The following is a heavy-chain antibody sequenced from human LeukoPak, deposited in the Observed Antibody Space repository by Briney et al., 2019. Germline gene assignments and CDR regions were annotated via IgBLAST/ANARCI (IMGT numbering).Heavy chain of an antibody. CDR3: VAGNGDYFDY. CDR2: IYPGDSET. Sequence: GESLKTSCRGSGYTFATFWIGWVRQKPGKGLEWMGYIYPGDSETRYSPSFQGQVTISADKSTSTAYLQWKSLQSSDTAMYYAVAGNGDYFDYWGQGTLVTVSS. D-gene: IGHD6-19*01. V-gene: IGHV5-51*01. CDR1: GYTFATFW. J-gene: IGHJ4*02.